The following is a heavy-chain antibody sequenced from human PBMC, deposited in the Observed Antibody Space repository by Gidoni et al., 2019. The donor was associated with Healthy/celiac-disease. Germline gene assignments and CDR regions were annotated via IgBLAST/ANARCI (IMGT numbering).Heavy chain of an antibody. CDR3: ARVGVIAAPTPLFDY. V-gene: IGHV1-2*02. CDR2: INPHSGGT. Sequence: QVQLVPSGAEVKKPGASVTVSCKASGYTFTGYYMHWVRQAPGQGLAWMGWINPHSGGTNYAQKFQGRVTMTRDTSISTAYMERSRLRSDDTAVYYCARVGVIAAPTPLFDYWGQGTLVTVSS. J-gene: IGHJ4*02. CDR1: GYTFTGYY. D-gene: IGHD6-6*01.